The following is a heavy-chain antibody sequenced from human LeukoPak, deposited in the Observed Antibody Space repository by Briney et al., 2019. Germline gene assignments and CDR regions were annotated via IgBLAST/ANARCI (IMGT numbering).Heavy chain of an antibody. CDR1: GFTFSSYG. CDR3: AKCSPGFGDAFDI. V-gene: IGHV3-30*18. CDR2: ISYDGSNK. J-gene: IGHJ3*02. Sequence: GGSLRLPCAASGFTFSSYGMHWVRQAPGKGLEWVAVISYDGSNKYYADSVKGRFTISRDNSKNTLYLQMNSLRAEDTAVYYCAKCSPGFGDAFDIWGQGTMVTVSS. D-gene: IGHD3-16*01.